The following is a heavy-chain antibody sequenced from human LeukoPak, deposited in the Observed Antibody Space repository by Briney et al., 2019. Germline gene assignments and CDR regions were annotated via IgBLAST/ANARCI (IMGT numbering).Heavy chain of an antibody. CDR2: IQFDGINK. Sequence: GGSLRLSCAASGFTFSSYGMHWVRQAPGKGLEWVAFIQFDGINKYYVDSVKGRFTISRDNSKNTLYLQMNSLRAEDTAVYYCARDVYYNWFDPWGQGTLVTVSS. CDR3: ARDVYYNWFDP. V-gene: IGHV3-30*02. J-gene: IGHJ5*02. D-gene: IGHD2-8*01. CDR1: GFTFSSYG.